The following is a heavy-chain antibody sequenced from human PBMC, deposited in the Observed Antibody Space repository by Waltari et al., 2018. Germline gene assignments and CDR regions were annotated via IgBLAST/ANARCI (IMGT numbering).Heavy chain of an antibody. D-gene: IGHD4-17*01. J-gene: IGHJ3*02. V-gene: IGHV4-59*11. Sequence: QVQLQESGPGLVKPSETLSLNCTVSGGSISSHYWSWIRQPPGKGLEWIGYIYYSGSTNYNPSLKSRVTISVDTSKNQFSLKLSSVTAADTAVYYCARDKGGTTNSDAFDIWGQGTMVTVSS. CDR3: ARDKGGTTNSDAFDI. CDR2: IYYSGST. CDR1: GGSISSHY.